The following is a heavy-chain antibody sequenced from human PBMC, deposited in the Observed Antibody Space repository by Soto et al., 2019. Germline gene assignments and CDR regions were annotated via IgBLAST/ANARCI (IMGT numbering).Heavy chain of an antibody. CDR1: GFTFPTYG. D-gene: IGHD1-1*01. CDR2: FSGGSGTT. CDR3: VTWNGFGVY. J-gene: IGHJ4*02. V-gene: IGHV3-23*01. Sequence: VHLLESGGGLVQPGGSLRLSCVVSGFTFPTYGVTWVRQAPGKGLEWVSGFSGGSGTTHYRDSVKGRFTISRDDSKSTVYLQMYSLAVDDPAVYYCVTWNGFGVYSGQGTLVTVSS.